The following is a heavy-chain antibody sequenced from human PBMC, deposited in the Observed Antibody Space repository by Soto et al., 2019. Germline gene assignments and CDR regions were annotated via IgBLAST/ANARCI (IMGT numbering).Heavy chain of an antibody. D-gene: IGHD1-1*01. Sequence: QVQLVQSGAEVKKPGASVKVSCKASGYTFTSYDINWVRQATGQGLEWMGWMNPNSGNTGYAQKFQGRVTMTRNTSISTAYMELSSLRSEDTAVYYCHAITSRELERRRPREVDYWGQGTLVTVSS. CDR2: MNPNSGNT. CDR3: HAITSRELERRRPREVDY. V-gene: IGHV1-8*01. J-gene: IGHJ4*02. CDR1: GYTFTSYD.